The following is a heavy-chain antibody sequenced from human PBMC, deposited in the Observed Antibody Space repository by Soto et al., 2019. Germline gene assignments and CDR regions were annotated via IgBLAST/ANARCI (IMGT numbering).Heavy chain of an antibody. CDR1: GGTFSSYA. Sequence: ASVKVSCKASGGTFSSYAISWVRQAPGQGLEWMGGIIPIFGTANYAQKFQGRVTITADESTSTAYMELSSLRSEDTAVYYCARGGDGYNFGYYYYGMDVWGQGTTVTVSS. CDR3: ARGGDGYNFGYYYYGMDV. V-gene: IGHV1-69*13. D-gene: IGHD5-12*01. CDR2: IIPIFGTA. J-gene: IGHJ6*02.